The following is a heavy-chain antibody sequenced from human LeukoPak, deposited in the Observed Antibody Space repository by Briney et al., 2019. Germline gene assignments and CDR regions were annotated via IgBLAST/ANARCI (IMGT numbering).Heavy chain of an antibody. V-gene: IGHV3-23*01. CDR2: ISGSGGST. CDR1: GFTFSSYA. J-gene: IGHJ4*02. CDR3: AKGSRYDILSGPPDY. D-gene: IGHD3-9*01. Sequence: PGGSLRLSCAASGFTFSSYAMSWVRQAPGKGLEWVSAISGSGGSTYYADSVKGRFTISRDNSKNTLYLQLNSLRAEDTATYYCAKGSRYDILSGPPDYWGQGTLVTVSS.